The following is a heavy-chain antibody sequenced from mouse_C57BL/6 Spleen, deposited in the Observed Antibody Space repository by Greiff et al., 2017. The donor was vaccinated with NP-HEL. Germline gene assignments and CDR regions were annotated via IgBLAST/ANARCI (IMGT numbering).Heavy chain of an antibody. Sequence: EVQLVESGAELVRPGASVKLSCTASGFNIKDYYMHWVKQRPEQGLEWIGRIDPEDGDTEYAPKFQGKATMTADTSSNTAYLQLSILTSEDAAVYYCVYYGNFAWFAYWGQGTLVTVSA. V-gene: IGHV14-1*01. D-gene: IGHD2-1*01. J-gene: IGHJ3*01. CDR2: IDPEDGDT. CDR1: GFNIKDYY. CDR3: VYYGNFAWFAY.